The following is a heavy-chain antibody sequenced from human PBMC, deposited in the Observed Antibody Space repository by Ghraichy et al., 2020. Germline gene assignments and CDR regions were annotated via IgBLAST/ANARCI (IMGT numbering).Heavy chain of an antibody. CDR2: ISAYNGNT. CDR3: ARDRLDYGDYGY. Sequence: ASAKVSCKASGYTFTSYGISWVRQAPGQGLEWMGWISAYNGNTNYAQKLQGRVTMTTDTSTSTAYMELRSLRSDDTAVYYCARDRLDYGDYGYWGQGTLVTVSS. V-gene: IGHV1-18*01. D-gene: IGHD4-17*01. CDR1: GYTFTSYG. J-gene: IGHJ4*02.